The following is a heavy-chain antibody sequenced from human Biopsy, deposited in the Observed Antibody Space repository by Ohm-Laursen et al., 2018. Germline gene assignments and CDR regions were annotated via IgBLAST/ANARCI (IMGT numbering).Heavy chain of an antibody. CDR3: ATKLTGYFHH. D-gene: IGHD3-9*01. CDR2: NIPILGTG. CDR1: GGTFSNYG. V-gene: IGHV1-69*06. J-gene: IGHJ1*01. Sequence: ASVKVSCKVPGGTFSNYGVDWVRQAPGQGLEWLGGNIPILGTGNYAQKFQDRVTVAADTSTSTATMELRSLRSDDTAVYYCATKLTGYFHHWGQGTLVSVSS.